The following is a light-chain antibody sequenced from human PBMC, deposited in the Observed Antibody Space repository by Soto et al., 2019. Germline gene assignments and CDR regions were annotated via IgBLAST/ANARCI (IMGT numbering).Light chain of an antibody. Sequence: SYELTQPPSVSVSPGQTASITCSGDKLGNKYACWYQQKPGQSPVLVIYQDIKRPSGIPERFSGSNSGNTATLTISGTQAMDEADYYCQAWDSSTVVFGGGTKLPVL. CDR2: QDI. CDR1: KLGNKY. J-gene: IGLJ2*01. V-gene: IGLV3-1*01. CDR3: QAWDSSTVV.